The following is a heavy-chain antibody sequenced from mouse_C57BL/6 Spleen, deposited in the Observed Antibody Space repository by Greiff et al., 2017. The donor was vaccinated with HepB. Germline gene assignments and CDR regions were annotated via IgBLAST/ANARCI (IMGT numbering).Heavy chain of an antibody. CDR1: GYSITSGYY. CDR2: ISYDGSN. J-gene: IGHJ4*01. Sequence: DVKLQESGPGLVKPSQSLSLTCSVTGYSITSGYYWNWIRQFPGNKLEWMGYISYDGSNNYNPSLKNRISITRDTSKNQFFLKLNSVTTEDTATYYCARDQGYYGSNAMNYWGQGTSVTVSS. V-gene: IGHV3-6*01. CDR3: ARDQGYYGSNAMNY. D-gene: IGHD1-1*01.